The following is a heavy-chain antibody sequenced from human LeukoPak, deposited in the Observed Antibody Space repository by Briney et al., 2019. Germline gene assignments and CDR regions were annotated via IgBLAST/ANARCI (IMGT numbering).Heavy chain of an antibody. D-gene: IGHD3-22*01. CDR3: ARGPYSYDSSGAFDI. J-gene: IGHJ3*02. CDR1: GGSISSYY. CDR2: IFYPGST. V-gene: IGHV4-59*08. Sequence: PSETLSLTCTVSGGSISSYYWSWIRQPPGKGLEWIGYIFYPGSTNYNPSLKSRVTISVDTSKNQFSLKLSSVTAADTAVYFCARGPYSYDSSGAFDIWGQGTMVTVSS.